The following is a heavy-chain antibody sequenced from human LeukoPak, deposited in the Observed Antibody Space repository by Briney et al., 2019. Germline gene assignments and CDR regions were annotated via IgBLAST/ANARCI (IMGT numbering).Heavy chain of an antibody. V-gene: IGHV1-2*02. CDR1: GYTFTSYD. J-gene: IGHJ5*02. CDR3: ARVMVRGVMSRFDP. CDR2: INPNSGGT. D-gene: IGHD3-10*01. Sequence: ASVKVSCKASGYTFTSYDINWVRQAPGQGLEWMGWINPNSGGTNYAQKFQGRVTMTRDTSISTAYMELSRLRSDDTAVYYCARVMVRGVMSRFDPWGQGTLVTVSS.